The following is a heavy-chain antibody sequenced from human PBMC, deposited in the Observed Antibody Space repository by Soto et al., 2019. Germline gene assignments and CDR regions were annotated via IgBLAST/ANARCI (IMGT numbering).Heavy chain of an antibody. CDR1: GYTFTTYD. CDR2: MSPKTGNI. CDR3: ARGPPNWGFDI. Sequence: QVQLVQSGAEVKKPGASVKVSCKASGYTFTTYDINWVRQATGQGLEWIGWMSPKTGNIGYAQNFQGRVTMTRSPSISTAYMDLSRLTSEDTAVYYCARGPPNWGFDICGQGTLVPVSS. D-gene: IGHD7-27*01. V-gene: IGHV1-8*01. J-gene: IGHJ4*02.